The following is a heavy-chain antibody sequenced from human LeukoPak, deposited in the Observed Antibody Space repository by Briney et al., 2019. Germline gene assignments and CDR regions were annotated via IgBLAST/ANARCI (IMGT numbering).Heavy chain of an antibody. J-gene: IGHJ4*02. CDR3: ARGPYYDSRSGAGY. D-gene: IGHD3-3*01. CDR1: GYTFRDFG. V-gene: IGHV1-18*01. Sequence: ASVKVSCKASGYTFRDFGISWVRQAPGQGLEWMGWITTYNGNTNYIQKLQGRVTMTTDTSTSTAYMELRSLRSDDTAVYYCARGPYYDSRSGAGYWGQGTLVTVSS. CDR2: ITTYNGNT.